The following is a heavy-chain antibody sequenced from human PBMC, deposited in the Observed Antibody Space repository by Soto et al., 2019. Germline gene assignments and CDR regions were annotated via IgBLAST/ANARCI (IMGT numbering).Heavy chain of an antibody. CDR2: INAGNGNT. J-gene: IGHJ6*02. Sequence: VKVSCKPSGYTFTSYVMHWVRQAPGQRLEWMGWINAGNGNTKYSQKFQGRVTITRDTSASTAYMELGSLTSADTAVYYCARGGYHYYAMDVWGQGTTVTVSS. V-gene: IGHV1-3*01. CDR1: GYTFTSYV. CDR3: ARGGYHYYAMDV.